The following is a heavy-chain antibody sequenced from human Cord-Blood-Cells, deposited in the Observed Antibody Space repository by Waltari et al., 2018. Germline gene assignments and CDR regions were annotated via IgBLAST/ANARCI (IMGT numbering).Heavy chain of an antibody. Sequence: QVQLLQSAAEVTKPDASVKVPCTASGYTFTHSDLTRVRQATGQGLEWMGWMNPNSGNTGYAQKFQGRVTMTRNTSISTAYMELSSLISEDTAVYYCAREAKGGDAFDIWGQGTMVTVSS. CDR2: MNPNSGNT. V-gene: IGHV1-8*01. CDR1: GYTFTHSD. CDR3: AREAKGGDAFDI. J-gene: IGHJ3*02. D-gene: IGHD1-26*01.